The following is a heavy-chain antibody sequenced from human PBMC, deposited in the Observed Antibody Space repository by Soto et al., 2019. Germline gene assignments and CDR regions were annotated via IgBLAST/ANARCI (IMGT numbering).Heavy chain of an antibody. Sequence: EVQLLESGGGLVQTGGSLTLSCAASGFTFDTYAMTWVRQAPGKGLECVSAISGRGDGTYYADSVKGRFTISRDNSKTTVFLQMISLRAEDSAIYYCAKYNNYWDEDYWGQGTLVTVSS. J-gene: IGHJ4*02. V-gene: IGHV3-23*01. CDR2: ISGRGDGT. CDR3: AKYNNYWDEDY. CDR1: GFTFDTYA. D-gene: IGHD1-20*01.